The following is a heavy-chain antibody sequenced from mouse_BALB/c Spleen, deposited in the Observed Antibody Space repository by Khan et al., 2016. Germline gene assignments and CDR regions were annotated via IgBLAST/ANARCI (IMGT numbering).Heavy chain of an antibody. CDR3: PYYRYDEGVWFAY. Sequence: EVKLEVSGPGLVKPSQSLSLTCTVTGYSITSDYAWNWIRQFPGNKLEWMGYISYSGSTSYNPSLKSRITITRDTSKNQFFLQLNSVTTEDTATXYCPYYRYDEGVWFAYWGQGTLVTVSA. CDR2: ISYSGST. V-gene: IGHV3-2*02. D-gene: IGHD2-14*01. J-gene: IGHJ3*01. CDR1: GYSITSDYA.